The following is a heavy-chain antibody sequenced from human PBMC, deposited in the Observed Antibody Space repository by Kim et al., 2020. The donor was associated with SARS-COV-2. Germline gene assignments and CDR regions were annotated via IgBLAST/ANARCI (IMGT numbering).Heavy chain of an antibody. CDR2: ISYDGSNK. CDR3: AKDLRGKVRHAEQVDP. V-gene: IGHV3-30*18. Sequence: GGSLRLSCAASGFTFSSYGMHWVRQAPGKGLEWVAVISYDGSNKYYADSVKGRFTISRDNSKNTLYLQMNSLRAEDTAVYYCAKDLRGKVRHAEQVDPWGQGTLVTVSS. D-gene: IGHD1-26*01. CDR1: GFTFSSYG. J-gene: IGHJ5*02.